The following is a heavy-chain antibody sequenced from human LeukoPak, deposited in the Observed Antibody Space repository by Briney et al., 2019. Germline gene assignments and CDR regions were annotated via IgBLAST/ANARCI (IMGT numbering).Heavy chain of an antibody. CDR2: ISSRGTTT. CDR1: GFTFRDYY. V-gene: IGHV3-11*04. CDR3: ARDLLGWELHYFDY. Sequence: PGGSLRLSCLASGFTFRDYYMTWIRQAPGKGLEWISFISSRGTTTDYADSVKGRFTISRDNAKNSLYLQMNSLRAEDTAVYYCARDLLGWELHYFDYWGQGTLVTVSS. D-gene: IGHD1-26*01. J-gene: IGHJ4*02.